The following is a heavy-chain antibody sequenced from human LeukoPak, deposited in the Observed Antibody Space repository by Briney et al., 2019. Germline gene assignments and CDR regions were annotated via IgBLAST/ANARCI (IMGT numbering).Heavy chain of an antibody. D-gene: IGHD3-16*02. J-gene: IGHJ6*03. V-gene: IGHV4-59*08. Sequence: SETLSLTCTVSGGSIGTYYWSWIRQSPGQGLGWIGYIYVTESTRYNPYLQSRVTISVDTSRNQFFLKMSSVTAADTAVYYCARHIGGGIEDMDVWGKGTKVTVSS. CDR2: IYVTEST. CDR3: ARHIGGGIEDMDV. CDR1: GGSIGTYY.